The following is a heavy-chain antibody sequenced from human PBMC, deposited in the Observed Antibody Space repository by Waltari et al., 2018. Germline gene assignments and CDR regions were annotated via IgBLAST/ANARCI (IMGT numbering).Heavy chain of an antibody. J-gene: IGHJ4*02. D-gene: IGHD3-3*01. CDR2: MNPNSVNT. Sequence: QVQLVQSGAEVKKPGASVKVSCKASGYTFTSYDINWVRQATGQGLEWMGWMNPNSVNTGYAQKFQGRVTMTRNTSISTAYMELSSLRSEDTAVYYCARMNGYYDFWSGYPPVDYWGQGTLVTVSS. CDR1: GYTFTSYD. CDR3: ARMNGYYDFWSGYPPVDY. V-gene: IGHV1-8*01.